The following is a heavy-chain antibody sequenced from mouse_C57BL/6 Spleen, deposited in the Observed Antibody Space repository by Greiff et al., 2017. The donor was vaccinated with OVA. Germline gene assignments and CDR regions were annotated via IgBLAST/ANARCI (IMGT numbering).Heavy chain of an antibody. CDR1: GYTFTSYW. CDR3: ANRNWFAY. D-gene: IGHD2-14*01. Sequence: QVQLKQSGAELVKPGASVTLSCKASGYTFTSYWMQWVKQRPGQGLEWIGEIDPSDRYTNYNQKFKGKATLTVDTSSSTAYMQLSSLTSEDSAVYYCANRNWFAYWGQGTLVTVSA. J-gene: IGHJ3*01. V-gene: IGHV1-50*01. CDR2: IDPSDRYT.